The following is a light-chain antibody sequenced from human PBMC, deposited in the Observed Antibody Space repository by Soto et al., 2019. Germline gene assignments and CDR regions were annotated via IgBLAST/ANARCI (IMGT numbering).Light chain of an antibody. CDR2: WAS. J-gene: IGKJ4*01. CDR1: QSVFYSATYKNY. CDR3: QQYNTTPYT. Sequence: DIVMTQSPDSLAVSLGERASNNCKSSQSVFYSATYKNYLSWYQQKPGQPPKMLIYWASTRESGVPDRFSGSGSGTDFTLTISSLQAEDVAVYYSQQYNTTPYTFGGGTKVEIK. V-gene: IGKV4-1*01.